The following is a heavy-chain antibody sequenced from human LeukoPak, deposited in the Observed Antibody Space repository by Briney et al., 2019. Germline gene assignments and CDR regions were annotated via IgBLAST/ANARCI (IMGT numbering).Heavy chain of an antibody. D-gene: IGHD3-9*01. CDR2: ISSSSSYI. CDR3: ARDGMTYYDILTGDFDY. V-gene: IGHV3-21*01. CDR1: GFTFSSYS. Sequence: GGSLRLSCAASGFTFSSYSMNWVRQAPGKGLEWVSSISSSSSYIYYADSVKGRFTISRDNAKDSLYLQMNSLRAEDTAVYYCARDGMTYYDILTGDFDYWGQGTLVTVSS. J-gene: IGHJ4*02.